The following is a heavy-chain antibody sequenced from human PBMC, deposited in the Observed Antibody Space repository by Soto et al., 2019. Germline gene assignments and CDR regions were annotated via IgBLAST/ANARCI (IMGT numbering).Heavy chain of an antibody. J-gene: IGHJ4*02. CDR1: GFSFSNYA. V-gene: IGHV3-23*01. CDR3: AKDRERDAWYEDY. CDR2: ISGSDGRT. D-gene: IGHD6-13*01. Sequence: GGSLRLSCVASGFSFSNYAMTWVRQAPGKGLEWVSVISGSDGRTYYADSVEGRFTISRDNSKNTLYLQMNSLRAEDTAVYYCAKDRERDAWYEDYWGQGTLVTVSS.